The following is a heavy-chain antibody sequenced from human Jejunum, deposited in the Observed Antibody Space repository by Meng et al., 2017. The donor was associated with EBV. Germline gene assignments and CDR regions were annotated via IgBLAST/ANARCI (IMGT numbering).Heavy chain of an antibody. J-gene: IGHJ4*02. V-gene: IGHV1-18*01. CDR3: ARDDLHSGYDFDY. CDR2: ISGYTGNT. D-gene: IGHD5-12*01. Sequence: QVQLVQSGAEVKMPXXXXKVXXKTSGYTFISYGITWVRQAPGQGLEWMGWISGYTGNTDYAQKFQGRITMTTDTSTSTAYMELRNLQSDDTAVYYCARDDLHSGYDFDYWGQGTLVTVSS. CDR1: GYTFISYG.